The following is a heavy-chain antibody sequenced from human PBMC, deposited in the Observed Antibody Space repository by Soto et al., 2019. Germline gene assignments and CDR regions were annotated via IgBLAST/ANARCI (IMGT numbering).Heavy chain of an antibody. Sequence: LRLSCAASGFTFSSYAMGWVRQGPGKGLEWVAVVSIGGSTHYADSVRGRFTISRDNSKNTLSLQMNSLTAEDTAVYFCAKRRGAGGNFDYWGQGALVTVSS. D-gene: IGHD1-26*01. CDR1: GFTFSSYA. CDR3: AKRRGAGGNFDY. J-gene: IGHJ4*02. CDR2: VSIGGST. V-gene: IGHV3-23*01.